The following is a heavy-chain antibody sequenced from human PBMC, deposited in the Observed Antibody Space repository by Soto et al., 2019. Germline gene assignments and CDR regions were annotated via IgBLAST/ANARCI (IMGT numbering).Heavy chain of an antibody. J-gene: IGHJ4*02. CDR2: INWNGGST. CDR3: ARDRRALAVAGTLGYFDY. CDR1: GFTFDDYG. V-gene: IGHV3-20*04. D-gene: IGHD6-19*01. Sequence: EVQLVESGGGVVRPGGSLRLSCAASGFTFDDYGMSWVRQAPGKGLEWVSGINWNGGSTGYADSVKGRFTISRDNAKNSLYLQMDSLRAEDTALYYCARDRRALAVAGTLGYFDYWGQGTLVTVSS.